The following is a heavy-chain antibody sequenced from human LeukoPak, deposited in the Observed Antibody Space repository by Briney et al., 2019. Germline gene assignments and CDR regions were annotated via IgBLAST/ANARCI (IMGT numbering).Heavy chain of an antibody. CDR3: ARDRSGSYCVRFDY. V-gene: IGHV4-59*12. CDR1: GGSISSYY. CDR2: IYYSGST. D-gene: IGHD1-26*01. Sequence: SETLSLTCTVSGGSISSYYWSWIRQPPGKGLEWIGYIYYSGSTNYNPSLKSRVTISVDTSKNQFSLKLSSVTAADTAVYYCARDRSGSYCVRFDYWGQGTLVTVSS. J-gene: IGHJ4*02.